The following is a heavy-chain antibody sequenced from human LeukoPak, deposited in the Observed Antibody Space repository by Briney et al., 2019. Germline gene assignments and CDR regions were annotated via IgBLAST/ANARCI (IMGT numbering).Heavy chain of an antibody. CDR2: ISGSGGST. CDR3: ANFIVVVVAADGDAFDI. CDR1: GFTFSSYA. Sequence: GGSLRLSCAASGFTFSSYAMSWVRQAPGKVLEWVSAISGSGGSTYYADSVKGRFNISRDNSKNTLYLQMNSLRAEDTAVYYCANFIVVVVAADGDAFDIWGQGTMVTVSS. J-gene: IGHJ3*02. D-gene: IGHD2-15*01. V-gene: IGHV3-23*01.